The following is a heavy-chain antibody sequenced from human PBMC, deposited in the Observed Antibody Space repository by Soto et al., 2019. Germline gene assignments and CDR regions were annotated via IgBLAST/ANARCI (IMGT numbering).Heavy chain of an antibody. V-gene: IGHV4-30-2*01. CDR1: GGSISSGGYS. J-gene: IGHJ4*02. Sequence: QLQLQESGSGLIEPSQTLSLDSAVSGGSISSGGYSWSWIRQPPGKGLEWIGYIYHSGSTYYNPSLKSRVTISVDRSKNQFSLKLSSVSAADTAVYYCARGNVVPLDYWGQGTLVTVSS. D-gene: IGHD2-21*01. CDR2: IYHSGST. CDR3: ARGNVVPLDY.